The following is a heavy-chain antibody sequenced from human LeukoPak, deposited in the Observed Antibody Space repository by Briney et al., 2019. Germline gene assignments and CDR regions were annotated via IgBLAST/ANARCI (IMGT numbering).Heavy chain of an antibody. CDR2: IYYSGST. V-gene: IGHV4-39*07. CDR1: GGSISSSSYY. J-gene: IGHJ4*02. D-gene: IGHD6-6*01. CDR3: ARCHAARPVLPNYFDY. Sequence: SETLSLTCTVSGGSISSSSYYWGWIRQPPGKGLEWIGSIYYSGSTYYNPSLKSRVTISVDTSKNQFSLKLSSVTAADTAVYYCARCHAARPVLPNYFDYWGQGTLVTVSS.